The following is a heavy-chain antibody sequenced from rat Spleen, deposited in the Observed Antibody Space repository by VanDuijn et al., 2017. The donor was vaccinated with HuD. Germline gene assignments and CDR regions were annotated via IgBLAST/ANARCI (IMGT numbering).Heavy chain of an antibody. Sequence: EVQLVESGGGLVQPGRSLKLSCAASGFTFSNYDMAWVRQAPTKGLEWIASISTGGGSTYYPDSVKGRFTISRDNAKSTLYLQMNSLRSEDTATYYCTREGGVTTTFDYWGQGVMVTVSS. CDR1: GFTFSNYD. D-gene: IGHD1-10*01. CDR2: ISTGGGST. V-gene: IGHV5-27*01. J-gene: IGHJ2*01. CDR3: TREGGVTTTFDY.